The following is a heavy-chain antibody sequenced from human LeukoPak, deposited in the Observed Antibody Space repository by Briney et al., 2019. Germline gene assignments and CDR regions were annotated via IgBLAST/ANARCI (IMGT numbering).Heavy chain of an antibody. D-gene: IGHD5-12*01. CDR3: ARGRGYSGYVYFDY. V-gene: IGHV1-2*02. J-gene: IGHJ4*02. CDR2: INPNSGGT. CDR1: GYTFTGYY. Sequence: ASVKVSCKASGYTFTGYYMHWVRQAPGQGLEWMGWINPNSGGTNYAQKFQGRVTMTRDMSTSTVYMELSSLRSEDTAMYYCARGRGYSGYVYFDYWGQGSLVTVSS.